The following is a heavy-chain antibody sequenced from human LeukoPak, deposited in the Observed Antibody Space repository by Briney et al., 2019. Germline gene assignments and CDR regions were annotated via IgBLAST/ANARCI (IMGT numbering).Heavy chain of an antibody. CDR2: ISSSGSGGNT. V-gene: IGHV3-23*01. CDR1: GVTLSNYA. J-gene: IGHJ4*02. CDR3: VGTGPLSSNGWDFNY. Sequence: GGSLRLSCVASGVTLSNYAMSWARQAPGKGLEWVSGISSSGSGGNTYYADSVKGRFTISRDNSKNMLFLQMNSLRAEDTAVYYCVGTGPLSSNGWDFNYWGQGTLVTVSS. D-gene: IGHD6-19*01.